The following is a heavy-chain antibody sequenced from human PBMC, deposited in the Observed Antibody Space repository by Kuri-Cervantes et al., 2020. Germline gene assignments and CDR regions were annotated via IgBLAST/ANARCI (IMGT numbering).Heavy chain of an antibody. D-gene: IGHD3-10*01. V-gene: IGHV1-3*01. CDR1: GYTFTSYA. CDR3: AINYYGSGSYYSWFDP. Sequence: ASVKVSCKASGYTFTSYAMHWVRQAPGQRLEWMGWINAGNGNTKYSQKFQGRVTITRDTSASTAYMELGSLRSDDTAVYYCAINYYGSGSYYSWFDPWGQGTLVTVSS. J-gene: IGHJ5*02. CDR2: INAGNGNT.